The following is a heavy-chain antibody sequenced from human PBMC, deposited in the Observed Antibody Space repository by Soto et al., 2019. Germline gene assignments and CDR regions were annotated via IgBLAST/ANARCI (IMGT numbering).Heavy chain of an antibody. V-gene: IGHV4-59*01. CDR2: IYYSGST. CDR3: ARLGYGSEYYYGMDV. CDR1: GGSISSYY. Sequence: SETLSLTCTVSGGSISSYYWSWIRQPPGKGLEWIGYIYYSGSTNYNPSLKSRVTISVDTSKNQFSLKLSSVTAADTAVYYCARLGYGSEYYYGMDVWGQGTTVTVS. J-gene: IGHJ6*02. D-gene: IGHD3-10*01.